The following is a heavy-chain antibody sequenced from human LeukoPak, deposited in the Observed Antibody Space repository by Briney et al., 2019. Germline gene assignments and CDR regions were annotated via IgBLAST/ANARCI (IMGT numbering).Heavy chain of an antibody. CDR3: ARGGGYSGYCFDY. CDR2: ISWNSGSI. D-gene: IGHD5-12*01. Sequence: GGSLRLSCAASGFTFDDYAMHWVRQAPGKGLEWVSGISWNSGSIGYADSVKGRFTISRDNSKNTLYLQMNSLRAEDTAVYYCARGGGYSGYCFDYWGQGTLVTVSS. J-gene: IGHJ4*02. V-gene: IGHV3-9*01. CDR1: GFTFDDYA.